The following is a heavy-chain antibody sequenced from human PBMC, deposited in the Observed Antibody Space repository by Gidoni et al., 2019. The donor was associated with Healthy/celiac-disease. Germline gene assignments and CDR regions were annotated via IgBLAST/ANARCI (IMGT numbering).Heavy chain of an antibody. Sequence: LVWVSRINSDGSSTSYADSVKGRFTISRDNAKNTLYLQMNSLRAEDTAVYYCARERSSSWWQTVGWFDPWGQGTLVTVSS. V-gene: IGHV3-74*01. CDR2: INSDGSST. CDR3: ARERSSSWWQTVGWFDP. J-gene: IGHJ5*02. D-gene: IGHD6-13*01.